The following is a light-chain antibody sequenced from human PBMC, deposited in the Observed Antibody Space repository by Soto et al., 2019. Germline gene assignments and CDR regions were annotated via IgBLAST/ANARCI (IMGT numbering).Light chain of an antibody. CDR2: GYK. CDR3: QSFDISLGGFV. CDR1: SSNVGAGYD. Sequence: QSVLTQPPSVSGAPGQRITISCTGTSSNVGAGYDVHWYQHLPGRAPRLLVYGYKNRASGIPDRFSVSRSGTSDSLAITGLQAEDEAEYFCQSFDISLGGFVFGGGTKVTVL. J-gene: IGLJ1*01. V-gene: IGLV1-40*02.